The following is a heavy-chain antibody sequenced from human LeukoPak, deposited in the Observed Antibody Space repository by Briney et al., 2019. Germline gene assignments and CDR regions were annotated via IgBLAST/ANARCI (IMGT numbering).Heavy chain of an antibody. CDR1: GFTFSSYA. V-gene: IGHV3-23*01. D-gene: IGHD3-3*01. CDR3: AKDWGSITIFGVVIT. J-gene: IGHJ5*02. CDR2: ISGSGGST. Sequence: GASLGLSCAASGFTFSSYAMSWVRQAPGKGLEWVSAISGSGGSTYYADSVKGRFTISRDNSKNTLYLQMNSLRAEDTAVYYCAKDWGSITIFGVVITWGQGTLVTVSS.